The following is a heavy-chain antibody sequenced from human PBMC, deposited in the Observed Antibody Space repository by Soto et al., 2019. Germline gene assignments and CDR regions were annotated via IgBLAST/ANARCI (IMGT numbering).Heavy chain of an antibody. CDR3: AKSSGLLRGHFDY. CDR2: LSASGGTT. V-gene: IGHV3-23*01. D-gene: IGHD3-10*01. J-gene: IGHJ4*02. CDR1: GFTFCSYA. Sequence: GGSLRLSCTASGFTFCSYAMSWVRLAPGKGLEWVSALSASGGTTYYADSVKGRFTISRDNSKNTLFLQLDSLRAEDTAVYYSAKSSGLLRGHFDYWGQGTLVTVSS.